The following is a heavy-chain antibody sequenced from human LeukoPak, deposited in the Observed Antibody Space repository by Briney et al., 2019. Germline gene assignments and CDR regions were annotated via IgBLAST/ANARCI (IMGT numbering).Heavy chain of an antibody. Sequence: GGSLRLSCAASGFTVSSNYMSWVRQAPGKGLEWVSVIYSGGSTYYADSVKGRFTISRDNSKNTLYLQMNSLRAEDTAVYYCARDLPPTYYYDSSGYYGTANDDYWGQGTLVTVSS. D-gene: IGHD3-22*01. CDR2: IYSGGST. V-gene: IGHV3-53*01. CDR3: ARDLPPTYYYDSSGYYGTANDDY. CDR1: GFTVSSNY. J-gene: IGHJ4*02.